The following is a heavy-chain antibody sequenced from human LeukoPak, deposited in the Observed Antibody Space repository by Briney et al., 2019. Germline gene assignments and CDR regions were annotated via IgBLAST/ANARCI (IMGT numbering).Heavy chain of an antibody. J-gene: IGHJ2*01. V-gene: IGHV4-39*07. CDR3: ARDGGVGAAHYWYFDL. Sequence: SETLSLTCTVSGGSISSSSYYWGWIRQPPGKGLEWIGSIYYSGSTYYNPSLKSRVTISVDRSKNQFSLKLSSVTAADTAVYYCARDGGVGAAHYWYFDLWGRGTLVTVSS. CDR1: GGSISSSSYY. CDR2: IYYSGST. D-gene: IGHD6-6*01.